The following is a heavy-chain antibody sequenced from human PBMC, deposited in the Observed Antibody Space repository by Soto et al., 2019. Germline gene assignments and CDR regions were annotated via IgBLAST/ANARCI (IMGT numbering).Heavy chain of an antibody. CDR1: GFTFNNYG. J-gene: IGHJ3*01. Sequence: QVQRVESGGGVVQPGRSLRLSCAASGFTFNNYGMHWARQAPGEGLEWLAAMSNDGSDKYYADSVKGRLTISRDNSKDTVFLQMISLSAEATAVYYCAKDQSRAASHGIDWGQGTMVTVSS. D-gene: IGHD6-13*01. CDR2: MSNDGSDK. V-gene: IGHV3-30*18. CDR3: AKDQSRAASHGID.